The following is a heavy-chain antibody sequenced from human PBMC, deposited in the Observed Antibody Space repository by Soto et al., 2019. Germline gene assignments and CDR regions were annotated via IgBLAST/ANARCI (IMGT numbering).Heavy chain of an antibody. CDR2: IIPGGGTT. D-gene: IGHD3-9*01. CDR3: AREXVYDILTGLRSYHHGLDV. V-gene: IGHV1-46*01. J-gene: IGHJ6*02. CDR1: GYIFSSYY. Sequence: GASVKVSCKASGYIFSSYYIHWVRQAPGQGLEWMGSIIPGGGTTSYAQRFQGRVTMTRDTSTSTVYMELNSLRSEDTAVYYCAREXVYDILTGLRSYHHGLDVWGQGTTVTVS.